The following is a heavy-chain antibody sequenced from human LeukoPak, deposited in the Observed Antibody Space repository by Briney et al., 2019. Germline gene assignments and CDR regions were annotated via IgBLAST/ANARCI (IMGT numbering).Heavy chain of an antibody. CDR1: GFTFSKYG. D-gene: IGHD6-19*01. J-gene: IGHJ4*02. CDR3: AKDRAVAGTDARYYFDY. CDR2: IWSDEKNK. V-gene: IGHV3-33*06. Sequence: GGSLRLSCAASGFTFSKYGMHWVRQAPGKGLEWVAVIWSDEKNKYYADSVKGRFTISRDNSKNTLYLEMNSLRADDTAVYYCAKDRAVAGTDARYYFDYWGQGTLVTVSA.